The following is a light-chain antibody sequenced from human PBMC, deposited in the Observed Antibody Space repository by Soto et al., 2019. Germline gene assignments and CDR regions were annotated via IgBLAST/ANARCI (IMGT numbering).Light chain of an antibody. V-gene: IGKV1-5*01. CDR1: QSISTW. J-gene: IGKJ2*01. Sequence: DIQMTQSPSTLSASVGDRVTITCRASQSISTWSAWYQQKPGKAPKLLIYDASSLRSGVPSRFSGGGSGTELTLTISSLQPDDFATYYCQQYDSYPYTFGQGTKLEIK. CDR3: QQYDSYPYT. CDR2: DAS.